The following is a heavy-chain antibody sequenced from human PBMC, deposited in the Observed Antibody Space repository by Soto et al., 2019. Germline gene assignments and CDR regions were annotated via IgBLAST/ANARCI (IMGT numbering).Heavy chain of an antibody. J-gene: IGHJ4*02. D-gene: IGHD5-12*01. Sequence: SATLSLTGIVSGVSIITYHWSWIRQPAGKGLECIGRMHTSGSTNYNPSLKSRVSMSVDTSKNHFSLKVSSVTAADTAVYYCARDEYGYGDSYDSWGQGTLVTVSS. CDR3: ARDEYGYGDSYDS. CDR2: MHTSGST. V-gene: IGHV4-4*07. CDR1: GVSIITYH.